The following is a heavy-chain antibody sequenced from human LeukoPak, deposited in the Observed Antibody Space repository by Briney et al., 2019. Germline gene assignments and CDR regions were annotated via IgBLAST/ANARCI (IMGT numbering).Heavy chain of an antibody. CDR2: IYYSGST. D-gene: IGHD1-26*01. CDR1: GGSVSSGSYY. V-gene: IGHV4-61*01. J-gene: IGHJ4*02. Sequence: SETLSLTCTVPGGSVSSGSYYWSWIRQPPGKGLEWIGYIYYSGSTNYNPSLKSRVTISVDTSKNQFSLKLSSVTAADTAVYYCTGRGSYDLTMDYWGQGTLVTVSS. CDR3: TGRGSYDLTMDY.